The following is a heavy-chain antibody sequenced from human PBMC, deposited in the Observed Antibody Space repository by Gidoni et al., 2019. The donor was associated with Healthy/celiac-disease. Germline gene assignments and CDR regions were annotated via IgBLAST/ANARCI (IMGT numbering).Heavy chain of an antibody. Sequence: VQLVQSGAEVKKPGASVKVSCKVSGYTITSFFMHWVRQAPGKGLEWMGGFDPEDGETIYAKKFQGRVTMTEDTSTDTAYMELSSLRSEDTDVYYCATGDPRRQYYDILTALDYWGQGTLVTVSS. J-gene: IGHJ4*02. CDR3: ATGDPRRQYYDILTALDY. CDR1: GYTITSFF. D-gene: IGHD3-9*01. CDR2: FDPEDGET. V-gene: IGHV1-24*01.